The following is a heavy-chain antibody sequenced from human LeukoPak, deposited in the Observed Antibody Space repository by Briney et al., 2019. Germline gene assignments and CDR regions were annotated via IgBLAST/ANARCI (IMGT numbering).Heavy chain of an antibody. V-gene: IGHV4-30-4*02. CDR1: GGSISSGDYY. D-gene: IGHD3-22*01. CDR2: IYYSGSI. J-gene: IGHJ2*01. CDR3: ARSDYDTSKFDL. Sequence: NSSETLSLTCTVSGGSISSGDYYWSWIRQPPGKGLEWIGYIYYSGSIYYNPSLKSRVTISVDTSKNQFSLKLSSVTAADTAVYYCARSDYDTSKFDLWGRGTLVTVSS.